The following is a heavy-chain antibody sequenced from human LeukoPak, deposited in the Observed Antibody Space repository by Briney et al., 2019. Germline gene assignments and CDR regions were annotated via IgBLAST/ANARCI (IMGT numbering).Heavy chain of an antibody. J-gene: IGHJ6*02. Sequence: ASVKVSCKSSGDTFGSHSLNWVRQAPGQGPEWMGWINTNTGNPTYAQGFTGRFVFSLDTSVSTTYLQTSSLKPEDSAVYYCATLVVVDYYYGLDVWGQGTTVTVSS. CDR2: INTNTGNP. CDR1: GDTFGSHS. CDR3: ATLVVVDYYYGLDV. D-gene: IGHD3-16*02. V-gene: IGHV7-4-1*02.